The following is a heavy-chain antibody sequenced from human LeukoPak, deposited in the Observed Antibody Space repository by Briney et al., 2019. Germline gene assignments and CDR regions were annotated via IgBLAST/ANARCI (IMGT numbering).Heavy chain of an antibody. D-gene: IGHD2-15*01. J-gene: IGHJ1*01. CDR3: AAADAAEYFQH. V-gene: IGHV4-30-4*01. CDR2: IYYSGST. Sequence: SQTLSLTCTVSGGSISSGDYYWSWIRQPPGKGLEWIGYIYYSGSTYYNPSLKRRVTISVDTSKNQFSLKLSSVTAADTAVYYCAAADAAEYFQHWGQGTLVTVSS. CDR1: GGSISSGDYY.